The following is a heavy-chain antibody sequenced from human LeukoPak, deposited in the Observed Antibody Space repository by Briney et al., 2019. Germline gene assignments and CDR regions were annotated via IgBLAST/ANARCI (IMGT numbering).Heavy chain of an antibody. D-gene: IGHD1-26*01. CDR2: IRGDGSGI. Sequence: GGSLRLSCAASGFTFSDYWMYWVRQAPGKGLEGVANIRGDGSGISYVDSVKGRFIISRDNSRNSLYLQMNSLRSEDTAVYYCARWGRGFIYYYYGMDVWGKGTTVTVSS. V-gene: IGHV3-7*03. J-gene: IGHJ6*04. CDR3: ARWGRGFIYYYYGMDV. CDR1: GFTFSDYW.